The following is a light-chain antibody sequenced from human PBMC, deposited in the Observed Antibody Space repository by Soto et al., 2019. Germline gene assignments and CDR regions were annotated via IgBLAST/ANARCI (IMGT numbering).Light chain of an antibody. V-gene: IGKV3-20*01. CDR3: QQYGNSIPIT. CDR2: GAF. Sequence: EVGLTQSPVTLSLSQGERAILSRRASPSVSTSFLAWYQQKPGQAPRLLIYGAFSRATGIPDRFSGSGSGTDFTLTISRLEPEDFAVYYCQQYGNSIPITFGQGTRLEIK. J-gene: IGKJ5*01. CDR1: PSVSTSF.